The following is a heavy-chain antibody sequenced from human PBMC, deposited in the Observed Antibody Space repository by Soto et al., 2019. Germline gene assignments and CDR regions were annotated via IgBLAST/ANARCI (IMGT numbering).Heavy chain of an antibody. V-gene: IGHV1-18*01. CDR3: AKEEDSQALDF. J-gene: IGHJ4*02. Sequence: ASVKVSCKATGYTFRNYGISWVRQAPGQGLEWMGWISPFNGNIKFGQKFQGRVTMTTDTSTSIAYMELTSLTSDDTAVYYCAKEEDSQALDFWGQGTLVTVSS. CDR2: ISPFNGNI. CDR1: GYTFRNYG.